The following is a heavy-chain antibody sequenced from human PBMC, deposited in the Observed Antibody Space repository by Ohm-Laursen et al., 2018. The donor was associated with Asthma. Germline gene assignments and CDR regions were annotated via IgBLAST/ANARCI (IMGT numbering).Heavy chain of an antibody. CDR1: GFAFSNIW. D-gene: IGHD1-14*01. J-gene: IGHJ3*01. V-gene: IGHV3-15*01. Sequence: SLRLSCAASGFAFSNIWMTWVRQSPGKGLEWVGRITSERSGGTRAYAAPVKDRFTISRDDSKTTLYLQMNSLETEDTAVYFCAAYNQYNAFDLWGQGTMATVSS. CDR2: ITSERSGGTR. CDR3: AAYNQYNAFDL.